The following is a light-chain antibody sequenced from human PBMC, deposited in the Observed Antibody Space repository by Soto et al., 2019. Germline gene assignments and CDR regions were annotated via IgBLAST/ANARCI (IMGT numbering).Light chain of an antibody. J-gene: IGKJ4*01. V-gene: IGKV3-11*01. CDR1: QSVSSY. CDR2: DAS. Sequence: EIVLTQSPATLSLSPGNRATLSCRASQSVSSYLAWYQQKPGQAPRLLIYDASTRATGIPARFSGSGSGTDFTRTITGLEPEDFAVYDCQQRSDWPSTFGGGTKVEIK. CDR3: QQRSDWPST.